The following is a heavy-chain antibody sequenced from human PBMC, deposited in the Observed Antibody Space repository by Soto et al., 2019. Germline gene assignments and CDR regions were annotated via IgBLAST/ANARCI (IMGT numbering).Heavy chain of an antibody. J-gene: IGHJ4*02. CDR1: GFSLSNSGES. Sequence: QITLEESGPAVVKPTQTLTLTCTFSGFSLSNSGESVGWIRQPSGKALEWLGLIYWNGIERYNPSLKRRLSITKDTSKNHVLLTVTNMDPVDTATYFCAHGDPLDFHYWGQGTLVTVSS. D-gene: IGHD3-10*01. CDR2: IYWNGIE. V-gene: IGHV2-5*01. CDR3: AHGDPLDFHY.